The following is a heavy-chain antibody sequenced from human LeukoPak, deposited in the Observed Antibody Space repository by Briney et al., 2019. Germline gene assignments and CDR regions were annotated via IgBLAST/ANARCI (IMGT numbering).Heavy chain of an antibody. Sequence: PGGSLRLSCAGSGFTFSLYSMHWVRQAPGKGLEWVSSISNSGRDIYYRDSVKGRFTISRDNAKNSLDLHLNSLRAEDTAVYYCVKSSTNYGGWFDSWGQGTLVTVSS. CDR1: GFTFSLYS. J-gene: IGHJ5*01. CDR2: ISNSGRDI. CDR3: VKSSTNYGGWFDS. D-gene: IGHD4/OR15-4a*01. V-gene: IGHV3-21*01.